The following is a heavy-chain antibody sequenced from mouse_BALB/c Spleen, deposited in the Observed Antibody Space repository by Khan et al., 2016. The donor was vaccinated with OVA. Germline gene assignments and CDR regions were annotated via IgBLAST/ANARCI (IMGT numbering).Heavy chain of an antibody. V-gene: IGHV1S136*01. D-gene: IGHD2-12*01. Sequence: EVQLQQSGPELVKPGASVKMSCKASGYTFTSYVMHWVKQKPGQGLEWIGYIYPFNDDTKFNEKFNGKATLTSDKSSSTAYMELSSLTSEDSAVYYCAPVGSYCVSFVYWGQGTLVTVSA. CDR1: GYTFTSYV. J-gene: IGHJ3*01. CDR3: APVGSYCVSFVY. CDR2: IYPFNDDT.